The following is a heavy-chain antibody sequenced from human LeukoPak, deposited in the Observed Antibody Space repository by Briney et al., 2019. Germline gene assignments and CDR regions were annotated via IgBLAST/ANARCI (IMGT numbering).Heavy chain of an antibody. J-gene: IGHJ4*02. CDR1: GFTFSSYG. CDR3: AKLSSSWYWTDY. D-gene: IGHD6-13*01. V-gene: IGHV3-23*01. CDR2: ISGSGGST. Sequence: PGGSLRLSCAASGFTFSSYGMSWVRQAPGKGLEWVSAISGSGGSTYYADSVKGRFTISRDNSKNTLYLQMNSLRAEDTAVYYCAKLSSSWYWTDYWGQGTLVTVSS.